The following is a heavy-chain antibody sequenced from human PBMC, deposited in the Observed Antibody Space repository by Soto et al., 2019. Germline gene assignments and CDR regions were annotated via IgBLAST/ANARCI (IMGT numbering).Heavy chain of an antibody. CDR2: IWYDGSNK. J-gene: IGHJ6*02. CDR3: ARDFSAYSSSWYSVIKYYYYYGMDV. V-gene: IGHV3-33*01. Sequence: PGGSLRLSCAASGFTFSSYGMHWVRQAPGKGLEWVAVIWYDGSNKYYADSVKGRFTISRDNSKNTLYLQMNSLRAEDTAVYYCARDFSAYSSSWYSVIKYYYYYGMDVWGQGTTVTVSS. D-gene: IGHD6-13*01. CDR1: GFTFSSYG.